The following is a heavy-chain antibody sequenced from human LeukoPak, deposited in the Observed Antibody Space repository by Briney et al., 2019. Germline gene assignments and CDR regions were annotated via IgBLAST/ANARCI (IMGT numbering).Heavy chain of an antibody. CDR2: ISSSSSYI. V-gene: IGHV3-21*04. D-gene: IGHD6-13*01. J-gene: IGHJ4*02. CDR3: AKGGYSSSSPSDY. CDR1: GFTFSSYS. Sequence: GGSLRLSCAASGFTFSSYSMNWVRQAPGKGLEWVSSISSSSSYIYYADSVKGRFTISRDNSKNTLYLQMNSLRADDTAVYYCAKGGYSSSSPSDYWGQGTLVTVSS.